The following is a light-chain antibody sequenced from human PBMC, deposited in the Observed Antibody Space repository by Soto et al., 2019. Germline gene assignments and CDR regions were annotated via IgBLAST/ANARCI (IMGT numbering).Light chain of an antibody. V-gene: IGLV1-44*01. J-gene: IGLJ2*01. CDR2: SDD. Sequence: QSVLTQPPSASGTPGQRVTLSCSGSTSNSGSNTVSWYQQLPGTAPKLLIYSDDQWPSGVPDRFSGSKSGTSASLAISGLQSEDEADYYCVAWDDSLKGVVFGGGTKVTVL. CDR1: TSNSGSNT. CDR3: VAWDDSLKGVV.